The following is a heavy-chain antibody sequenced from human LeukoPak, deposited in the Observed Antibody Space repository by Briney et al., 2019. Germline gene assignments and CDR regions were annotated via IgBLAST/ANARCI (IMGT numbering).Heavy chain of an antibody. Sequence: GASVKVSCKASGGTFSSYAISWVRQAPGQGLEWMGGIIPIFGTANYAQKLQGRVTITTDESTSTAYMELSSLRSEDTAVYYCAVVGYYDSSGYFDYWGQGTLVTVSS. CDR2: IIPIFGTA. CDR1: GGTFSSYA. CDR3: AVVGYYDSSGYFDY. V-gene: IGHV1-69*05. D-gene: IGHD3-22*01. J-gene: IGHJ4*02.